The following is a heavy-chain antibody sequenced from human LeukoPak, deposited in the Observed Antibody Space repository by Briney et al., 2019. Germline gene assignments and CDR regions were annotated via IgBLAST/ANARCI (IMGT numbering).Heavy chain of an antibody. CDR3: ARQTSDSTTFDY. V-gene: IGHV3-48*03. CDR1: GFTFSSYE. J-gene: IGHJ4*02. CDR2: ISSSGSTI. Sequence: SGGSLRLSCAASGFTFSSYEMNWVRQAPGKGLEWVSYISSSGSTIYYADSVKGRFTISRDNAKNSLYLQMNSLRAEDTAVYYCARQTSDSTTFDYWGQGTLVTVSS. D-gene: IGHD1-1*01.